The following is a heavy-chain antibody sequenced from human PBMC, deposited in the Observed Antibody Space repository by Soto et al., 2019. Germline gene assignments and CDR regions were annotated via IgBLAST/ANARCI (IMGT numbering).Heavy chain of an antibody. CDR3: ARGGADFWSGTYYYYGMDV. CDR2: ISSSSSYI. V-gene: IGHV3-21*01. CDR1: GFTFSSYS. D-gene: IGHD3-3*01. Sequence: GGSLRLSCAASGFTFSSYSMNWVRQAPGKGLEWVSSISSSSSYIYYADSVKGRVTISRDNAKNSLYLQMNSLRAEDTAVYYCARGGADFWSGTYYYYGMDVWGQGTPVTVSS. J-gene: IGHJ6*02.